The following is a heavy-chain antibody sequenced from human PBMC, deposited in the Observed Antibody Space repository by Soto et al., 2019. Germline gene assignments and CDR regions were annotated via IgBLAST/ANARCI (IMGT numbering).Heavy chain of an antibody. CDR3: ARSIAAREEVSNYYYYYMDV. D-gene: IGHD6-6*01. J-gene: IGHJ6*03. Sequence: GGSLRLSCAASGFTFSSYGMHWVRQAPGKGLEWVAVIWYDGSNKYYADSVKGRFTISRDNSKNTLYLQMNSLRAEDTAVYYCARSIAAREEVSNYYYYYMDVWGKGTTVTVSS. CDR2: IWYDGSNK. V-gene: IGHV3-33*01. CDR1: GFTFSSYG.